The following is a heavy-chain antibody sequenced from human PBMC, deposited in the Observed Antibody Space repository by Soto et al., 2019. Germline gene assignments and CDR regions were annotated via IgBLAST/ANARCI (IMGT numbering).Heavy chain of an antibody. Sequence: ASVKVSCKASGYSFTSLDINWVRQTAGQGLEWMGWMQPSTGRTGYAQKFQGRVTMTRDTSISTAYMELSRLRSDDTAVYYCARGRTAKYCSSTSCSNFDYWGQGTLVTVSS. J-gene: IGHJ4*02. CDR1: GYSFTSLD. V-gene: IGHV1-8*01. D-gene: IGHD2-2*01. CDR2: MQPSTGRT. CDR3: ARGRTAKYCSSTSCSNFDY.